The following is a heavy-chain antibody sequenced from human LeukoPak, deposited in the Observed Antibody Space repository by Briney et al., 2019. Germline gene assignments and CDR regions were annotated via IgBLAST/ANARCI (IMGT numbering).Heavy chain of an antibody. J-gene: IGHJ6*02. CDR2: IYYSGST. CDR3: ARNEWFGELSNYYYGMDV. Sequence: PSETLSLTCTVSGGSISSYYWSWLRQPAGKGLEWIGYIYYSGSTNYNPSLKSRVTISVDTSKNQFSLKLSSVTAADTAVYYCARNEWFGELSNYYYGMDVWGQGTTVTVSS. CDR1: GGSISSYY. V-gene: IGHV4-59*01. D-gene: IGHD3-10*01.